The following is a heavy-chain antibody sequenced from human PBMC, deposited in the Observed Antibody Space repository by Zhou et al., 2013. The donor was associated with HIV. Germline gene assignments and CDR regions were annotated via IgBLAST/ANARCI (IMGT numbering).Heavy chain of an antibody. CDR2: VVPTGGST. Sequence: QVQLVQSGAEVKKSGASVNISCKASGYAFNSYYMHWVRQAPGQGLEWMGVVVPTGGSTTYAEKFQGRVVMTRDTSTSTVYLEVSSLRSEDTAVYYCARDMALRYSDYYYGMDVWGQGTTVTVS. CDR3: ARDMALRYSDYYYGMDV. D-gene: IGHD3-9*01. CDR1: GYAFNSYY. V-gene: IGHV1-46*02. J-gene: IGHJ6*02.